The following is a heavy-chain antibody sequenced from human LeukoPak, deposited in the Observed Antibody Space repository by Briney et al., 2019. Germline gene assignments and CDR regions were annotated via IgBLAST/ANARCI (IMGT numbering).Heavy chain of an antibody. CDR3: ARLGPASSGWPESSDY. D-gene: IGHD6-19*01. V-gene: IGHV3-7*03. CDR1: GFTFNSYW. Sequence: PGGSLRLSCAASGFTFNSYWMNWVRQAPGKGLEWVANIKRDGSEKYYVDSVKGRFTISRDNAKNSLDLQMNGLRVEDTAVYYCARLGPASSGWPESSDYWGQGTLVTVSS. CDR2: IKRDGSEK. J-gene: IGHJ4*02.